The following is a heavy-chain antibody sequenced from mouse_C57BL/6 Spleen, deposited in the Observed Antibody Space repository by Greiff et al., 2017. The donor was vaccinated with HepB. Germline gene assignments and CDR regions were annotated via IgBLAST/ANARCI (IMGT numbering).Heavy chain of an antibody. Sequence: VQLQQSGAELVKPGASVKISCKASGYAFSSYWMNWVKQRPGKGLEWIGQIYPGDGDTNYNGKFKGKATLTADKSSSTAYMQLSSLTSEDSAVYFFAREGVPRVFYYAMDYWGQGTSVTVPS. V-gene: IGHV1-80*01. CDR1: GYAFSSYW. CDR2: IYPGDGDT. D-gene: IGHD2-14*01. J-gene: IGHJ4*01. CDR3: AREGVPRVFYYAMDY.